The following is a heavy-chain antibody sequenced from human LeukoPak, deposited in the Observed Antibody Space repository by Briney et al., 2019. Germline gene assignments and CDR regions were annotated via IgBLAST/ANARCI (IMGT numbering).Heavy chain of an antibody. CDR3: ARLRYCSGGSCYLNLDY. CDR1: GGTFSSYA. CDR2: IIPIFGTA. V-gene: IGHV1-69*06. J-gene: IGHJ4*02. Sequence: EASVKVSCKASGGTFSSYAISWVRQAPGQGLEWMGGIIPIFGTANYAQKFQGRVTITADKSTSTAYMELSSLKASDTAMYYCARLRYCSGGSCYLNLDYRGQGTLVTVSS. D-gene: IGHD2-15*01.